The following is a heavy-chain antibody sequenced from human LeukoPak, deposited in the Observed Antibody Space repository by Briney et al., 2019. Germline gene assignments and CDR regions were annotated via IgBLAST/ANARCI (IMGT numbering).Heavy chain of an antibody. CDR1: GGSISSGDYY. CDR2: IYYSGST. V-gene: IGHV4-30-4*01. D-gene: IGHD2-2*01. CDR3: ARGVVVVPAATNNWFDP. J-gene: IGHJ5*02. Sequence: SQTLSLTCTVSGGSISSGDYYWSWIRQPPGKGLEWIGYIYYSGSTYYNPSLKSRVTISVGTSKNQFSLKLSSVTAADTAVYYCARGVVVVPAATNNWFDPWGQGTLVTVSS.